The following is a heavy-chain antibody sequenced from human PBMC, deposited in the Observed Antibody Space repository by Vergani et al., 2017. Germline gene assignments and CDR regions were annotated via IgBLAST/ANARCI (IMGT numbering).Heavy chain of an antibody. D-gene: IGHD2-2*02. Sequence: VQLVESGGGLVQPGGSLTLSCAASGFTFSGYGMHWVRQAPGRGLEWVSMTWYEGNNNYYADSVKGRFTISKDISKNTLYLQMNSLRGDDTAVYYCARETRYTPSSLDYWGQGTLVTVSS. CDR1: GFTFSGYG. V-gene: IGHV3-33*08. CDR3: ARETRYTPSSLDY. CDR2: TWYEGNNN. J-gene: IGHJ4*02.